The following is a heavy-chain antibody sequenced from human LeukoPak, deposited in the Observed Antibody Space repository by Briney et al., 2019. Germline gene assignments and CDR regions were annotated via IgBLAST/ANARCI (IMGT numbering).Heavy chain of an antibody. CDR1: GGSISSSSYY. CDR3: ARHFRDVLVGATTFRPNWFDP. V-gene: IGHV4-39*01. CDR2: IYYSGST. D-gene: IGHD1-26*01. Sequence: SETLSLTCTVSGGSISSSSYYWGWIRQPPGTGLEWIGSIYYSGSTYYNPSLKSRVTISVDTSKNQFSLKLSSVTAADTAVYYCARHFRDVLVGATTFRPNWFDPWGQGTLVTVSS. J-gene: IGHJ5*02.